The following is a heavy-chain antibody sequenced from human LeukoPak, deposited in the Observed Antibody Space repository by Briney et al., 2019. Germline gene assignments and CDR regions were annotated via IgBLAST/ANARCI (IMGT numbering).Heavy chain of an antibody. J-gene: IGHJ6*03. CDR1: GGSISSSSYY. Sequence: KASETLSLTCTVSGGSISSSSYYWGWIRQPPGKGLEWIGSMYYSGSTYYNPSLKSRVTISVDTSKNQFSLKLSSVTAADTAVYYCARVRRDPKWFGELVTQYYYYMDVWGKGTTVTVSS. V-gene: IGHV4-39*07. D-gene: IGHD3-10*01. CDR3: ARVRRDPKWFGELVTQYYYYMDV. CDR2: MYYSGST.